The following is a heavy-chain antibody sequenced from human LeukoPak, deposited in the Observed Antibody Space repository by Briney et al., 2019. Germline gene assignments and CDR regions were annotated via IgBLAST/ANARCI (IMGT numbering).Heavy chain of an antibody. CDR2: INSGGDTT. CDR1: GFAFHNHA. V-gene: IGHV3-23*01. Sequence: GGSLRLSCAASGFAFHNHATSWVRQPPGKGLEWVSAINSGGDTTAYADFVRGRFTISRDNSKNTLSLQLNTLGADDTAIYYCAKSDCDTIGCKLLDYWGQGTLVTVSS. D-gene: IGHD6-19*01. J-gene: IGHJ4*02. CDR3: AKSDCDTIGCKLLDY.